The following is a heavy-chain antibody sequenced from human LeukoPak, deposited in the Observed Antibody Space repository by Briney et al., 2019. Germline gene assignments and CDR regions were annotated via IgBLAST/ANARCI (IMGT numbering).Heavy chain of an antibody. CDR1: GFTFSSYW. CDR2: IKQDGSEE. V-gene: IGHV3-7*03. Sequence: PGGSLRLSCAASGFTFSSYWMSWVRQAPGKGLEWVANIKQDGSEEYYVDSVKGRFTISRDNAKNSLYLQMNSLRAEDTAVYYCAREPPYYYYGMDVWGQGTTVTVSS. J-gene: IGHJ6*02. CDR3: AREPPYYYYGMDV.